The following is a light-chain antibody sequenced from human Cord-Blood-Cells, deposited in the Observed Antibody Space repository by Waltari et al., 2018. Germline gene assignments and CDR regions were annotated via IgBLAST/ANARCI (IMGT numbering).Light chain of an antibody. CDR3: SSYTSSSTLV. J-gene: IGLJ3*02. V-gene: IGLV2-14*03. Sequence: QSALTQPAAVSGSPGQSITISCTGTSSDVGGYNYVSWYQQHPGKAPKLMIYDVSNGPAGVSKLFSGSKSGNAASLSTSGLQAENEADYSCSSYTSSSTLVFGGGTKLTVL. CDR1: SSDVGGYNY. CDR2: DVS.